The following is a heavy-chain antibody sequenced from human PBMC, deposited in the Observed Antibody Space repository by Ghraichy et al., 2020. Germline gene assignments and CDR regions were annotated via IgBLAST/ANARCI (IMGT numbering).Heavy chain of an antibody. Sequence: SETLSLTCTVSGGSISSYYWSWIRQPPGKGLEWIGYIYYSGSTNYNPSLKSRVTISVDTSKNQFSLKLSSVTAADTAVYYCARDDPGTGFDPWGQGTLVTVSS. D-gene: IGHD1-1*01. CDR1: GGSISSYY. CDR3: ARDDPGTGFDP. J-gene: IGHJ5*02. V-gene: IGHV4-59*01. CDR2: IYYSGST.